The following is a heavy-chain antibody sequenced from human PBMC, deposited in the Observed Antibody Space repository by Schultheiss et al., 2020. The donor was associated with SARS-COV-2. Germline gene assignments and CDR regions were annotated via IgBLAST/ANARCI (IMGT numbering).Heavy chain of an antibody. J-gene: IGHJ3*02. CDR3: ARETKGASIAALSDAFDI. D-gene: IGHD6-13*01. Sequence: GGSLRLSCAASGFTFDDYAMHWVRQAPGKGLEWVSGISWNSGSIGYADSVKGRFTISRDNAKNSLYLQMNSLRAEDTAVYYCARETKGASIAALSDAFDIWGQGTMVTVSS. CDR2: ISWNSGSI. CDR1: GFTFDDYA. V-gene: IGHV3-9*01.